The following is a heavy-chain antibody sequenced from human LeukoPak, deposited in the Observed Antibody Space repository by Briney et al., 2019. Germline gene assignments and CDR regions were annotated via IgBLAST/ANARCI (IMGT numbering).Heavy chain of an antibody. CDR1: GFTFSSYS. V-gene: IGHV3-23*01. CDR2: ISGSGGST. J-gene: IGHJ3*02. Sequence: GSLRLSCAASGFTFSSYSMNWVRQAPGKGLEWVSAISGSGGSTYYADSVKGRFTISRDNSKNTLYLQMNSLRAEDTAVYYCAKSWQWLPRGIDIWGQGTMVTVSS. CDR3: AKSWQWLPRGIDI. D-gene: IGHD6-19*01.